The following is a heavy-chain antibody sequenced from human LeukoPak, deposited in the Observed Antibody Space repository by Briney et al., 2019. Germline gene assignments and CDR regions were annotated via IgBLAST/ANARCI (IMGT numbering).Heavy chain of an antibody. D-gene: IGHD3-9*01. CDR1: GGSISSYY. V-gene: IGHV4-59*01. J-gene: IGHJ6*02. CDR2: IYYSGST. Sequence: SETLSLTCTVSGGSISSYYWSWIRQPPGKGLEWIGYIYYSGSTNYNPSLKSRVTISVDTSKNQFSLKLSSVTATDTAVYYCVRTPPLNDILTGYYTLGYYYGMDVWGQGTTVTVSS. CDR3: VRTPPLNDILTGYYTLGYYYGMDV.